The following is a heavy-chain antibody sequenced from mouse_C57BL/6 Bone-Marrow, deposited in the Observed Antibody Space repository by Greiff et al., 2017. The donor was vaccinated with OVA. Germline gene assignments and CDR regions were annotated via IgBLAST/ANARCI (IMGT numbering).Heavy chain of an antibody. CDR2: IYPRSGNT. Sequence: QVQLQQSGAELARPGASVKLSCKVSGYTFTSYGISWVKQRTGQGLEWIGEIYPRSGNTYYNEKFKGKATLTADKSSSTAYMELRSLTSEDSAVYFCARRGDVFAYWGEGTLVTVSA. CDR3: ARRGDVFAY. V-gene: IGHV1-81*01. CDR1: GYTFTSYG. J-gene: IGHJ3*01.